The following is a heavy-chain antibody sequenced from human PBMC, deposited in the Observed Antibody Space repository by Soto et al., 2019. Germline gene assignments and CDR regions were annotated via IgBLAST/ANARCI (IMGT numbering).Heavy chain of an antibody. D-gene: IGHD4-17*01. CDR1: GYTFTSYG. Sequence: SVKVSCKASGYTFTSYGISWVRQAPGQGLEWMGWISAYNGNTNYAQKLQGRVTMTTDTSTSTAYMELRSLRSDDTAVYYCARDKSYGDTAYGMDVWGQGTTVTVS. V-gene: IGHV1-18*01. CDR2: ISAYNGNT. CDR3: ARDKSYGDTAYGMDV. J-gene: IGHJ6*02.